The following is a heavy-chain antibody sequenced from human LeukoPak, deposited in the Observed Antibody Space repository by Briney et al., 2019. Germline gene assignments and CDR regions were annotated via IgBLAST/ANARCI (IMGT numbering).Heavy chain of an antibody. Sequence: GGSLRLSCAASGFTVSSNYMSWVRQAPGKGLEWVSAISGSGGSTYYADSVKGRFTISRDNSKNTLYLQMNSLRAEDTAVYYCATTYSSSWTRFDYWGQGTLVTVSS. V-gene: IGHV3-23*01. J-gene: IGHJ4*02. CDR1: GFTVSSNY. CDR2: ISGSGGST. D-gene: IGHD6-13*01. CDR3: ATTYSSSWTRFDY.